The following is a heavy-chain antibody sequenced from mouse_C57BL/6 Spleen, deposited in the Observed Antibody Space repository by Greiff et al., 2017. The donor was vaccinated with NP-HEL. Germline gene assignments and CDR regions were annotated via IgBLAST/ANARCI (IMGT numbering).Heavy chain of an antibody. CDR2: IYPGSGST. CDR3: ARLVAVVAPFDY. J-gene: IGHJ2*01. CDR1: GYTFTSYW. D-gene: IGHD1-1*01. V-gene: IGHV1-55*01. Sequence: VQLQQPGAELVKPGASVKMSCKASGYTFTSYWITWVKQRPGQGLEWIGDIYPGSGSTNYNEKFKSKATLTVDTSSSTAYMQLSSLTSEDSAVYYCARLVAVVAPFDYWGQGTTLTVSS.